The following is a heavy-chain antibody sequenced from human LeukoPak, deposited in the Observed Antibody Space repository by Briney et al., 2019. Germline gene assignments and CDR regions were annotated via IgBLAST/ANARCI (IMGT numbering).Heavy chain of an antibody. V-gene: IGHV3-66*02. CDR3: ARDYRRLEY. Sequence: PGGSLRLPCAVSGFTVSNNYMSWVRQAPGKGLEWVSVIYSGGSTYYADSVEGRFTISRDNSKNTLYLQMNSLRAEDTAVYYCARDYRRLEYWGQGTLVTVSS. D-gene: IGHD3-10*01. J-gene: IGHJ4*02. CDR2: IYSGGST. CDR1: GFTVSNNY.